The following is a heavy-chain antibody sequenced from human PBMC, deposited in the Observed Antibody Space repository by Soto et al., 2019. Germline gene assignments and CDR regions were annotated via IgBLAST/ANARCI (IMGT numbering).Heavy chain of an antibody. V-gene: IGHV4-34*01. CDR1: GGSLSGYY. Sequence: PSETLSLTCAVNGGSLSGYYWSWIRQPPGKGLEWIGEIKDGGYTNYSPSLKSRATISSDTSNNQFSLRLNSVTAADPGVYYCARGQEGVVATHWDQGALVT. CDR3: ARGQEGVVATH. CDR2: IKDGGYT. J-gene: IGHJ4*02. D-gene: IGHD5-12*01.